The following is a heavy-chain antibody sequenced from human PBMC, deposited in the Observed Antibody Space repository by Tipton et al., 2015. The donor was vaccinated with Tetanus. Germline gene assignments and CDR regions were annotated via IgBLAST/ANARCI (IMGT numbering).Heavy chain of an antibody. CDR2: ISSSSSYI. D-gene: IGHD6-13*01. J-gene: IGHJ6*02. Sequence: SLRLSCAASGFTFSSYSMNWVRQAPGKGLEWVSSISSSSSYIYYADSVKGRFTISRDNAKNSLYLQMNSLRAEDTAVYYCARDNGGYSSSWRYGMDVWGQGTTVTVSS. CDR3: ARDNGGYSSSWRYGMDV. CDR1: GFTFSSYS. V-gene: IGHV3-21*01.